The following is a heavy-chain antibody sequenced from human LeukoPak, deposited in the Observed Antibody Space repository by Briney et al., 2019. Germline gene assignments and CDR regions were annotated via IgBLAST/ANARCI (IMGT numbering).Heavy chain of an antibody. Sequence: SETLSLTCTVSGGSTSSGDYYWSWIRQPPGKGLEWIGYIYYSGSTYYNPSLNSRVTISVDTSKNQFSLKLSSVTAADTAVYYCARAGYYDSSGVDYWGQGTLVTVSS. CDR1: GGSTSSGDYY. D-gene: IGHD3-22*01. J-gene: IGHJ4*02. CDR3: ARAGYYDSSGVDY. CDR2: IYYSGST. V-gene: IGHV4-30-4*01.